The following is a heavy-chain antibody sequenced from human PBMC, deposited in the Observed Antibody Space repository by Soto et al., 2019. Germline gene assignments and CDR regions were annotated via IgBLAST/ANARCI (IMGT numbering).Heavy chain of an antibody. V-gene: IGHV1-69*12. CDR2: IIPIFGTA. J-gene: IGHJ6*02. CDR3: ARVDRMTTVALYYYGMDV. D-gene: IGHD4-4*01. CDR1: GGTFSSYA. Sequence: QVQLVQSGAEVKKPGSSVKVSCKASGGTFSSYAISWVRQAPGQGREWMGGIIPIFGTANYAQKFQGRVTITADDSTSTDYMELGSLRSEDTALYYCARVDRMTTVALYYYGMDVWGQGTTVTVSS.